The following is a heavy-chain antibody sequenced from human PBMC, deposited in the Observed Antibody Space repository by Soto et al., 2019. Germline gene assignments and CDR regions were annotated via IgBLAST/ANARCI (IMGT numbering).Heavy chain of an antibody. CDR1: GFTFSSYG. J-gene: IGHJ4*02. CDR2: ISYDGSNK. Sequence: GVSLRLSCAASGFTFSSYGMHWVRQAPGKGLEWVAVISYDGSNKYYADSVKGRFTISRDNSKNTLYLQMNSLRAEDTAVYYCAKDVSIAAAGTMDYPGQATLVT. CDR3: AKDVSIAAAGTMDY. D-gene: IGHD6-13*01. V-gene: IGHV3-30*18.